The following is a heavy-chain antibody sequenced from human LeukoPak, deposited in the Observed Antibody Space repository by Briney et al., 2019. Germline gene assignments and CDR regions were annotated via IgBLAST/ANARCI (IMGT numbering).Heavy chain of an antibody. V-gene: IGHV3-72*01. CDR2: IRNKANSYST. J-gene: IGHJ4*02. CDR1: GFTVSDHY. D-gene: IGHD5-12*01. Sequence: PGGSLRLSCAGSGFTVSDHYMAWVRQAPGKGPDWVGRIRNKANSYSTEYAASVKGRFTISGDDSKNLLYLQMNSLETEDTAVYYCASSGYDYRFFENWGQGTLVTVSS. CDR3: ASSGYDYRFFEN.